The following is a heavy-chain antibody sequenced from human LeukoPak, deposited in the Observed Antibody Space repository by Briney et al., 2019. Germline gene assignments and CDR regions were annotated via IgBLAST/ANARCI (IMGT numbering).Heavy chain of an antibody. V-gene: IGHV4-30-4*01. J-gene: IGHJ4*02. CDR3: ARDRAVDAGGIDF. CDR1: GDSISSGDFD. CDR2: IHHSGSA. D-gene: IGHD5-18*01. Sequence: PSQTLSLTCTVSGDSISSGDFDWGWVRQPPGRGLEWIAYIHHSGSAFYSRSLKRRVTLSVDSSKNQFSLRLTSVTAADTAVYFCARDRAVDAGGIDFWGQGTLVTVSP.